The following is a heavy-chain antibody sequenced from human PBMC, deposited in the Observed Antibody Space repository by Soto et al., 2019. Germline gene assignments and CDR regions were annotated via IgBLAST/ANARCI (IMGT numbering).Heavy chain of an antibody. CDR1: EYTFTSYA. CDR3: ARDLIAAAGVIYFGMDV. CDR2: INAGNGNT. Sequence: ASVKXSCKASEYTFTSYAMHWVRQAPGQRLEWMGWINAGNGNTKYHADSVKGRFTISRDSSKNTLFLQMNSLRAEDTGVYYCARDLIAAAGVIYFGMDVWGQGTTVTVSS. V-gene: IGHV1-3*01. D-gene: IGHD6-13*01. J-gene: IGHJ6*02.